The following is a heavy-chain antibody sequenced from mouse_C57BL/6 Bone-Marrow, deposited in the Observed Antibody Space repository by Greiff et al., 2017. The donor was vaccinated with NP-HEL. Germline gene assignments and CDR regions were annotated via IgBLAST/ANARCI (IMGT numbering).Heavy chain of an antibody. V-gene: IGHV1-19*01. J-gene: IGHJ2*01. CDR1: GYTFTDYY. Sequence: VQLKESGPVLVKPGASVKMSCKASGYTFTDYYMNWVKQSHGKSLEWIGVINPYNGGTSYNQKLKGKATLTVDKSSSTAYMELNSPTSEDSAVYYSARWDDYVYFDYWGQGTTLTVSS. CDR3: ARWDDYVYFDY. D-gene: IGHD2-4*01. CDR2: INPYNGGT.